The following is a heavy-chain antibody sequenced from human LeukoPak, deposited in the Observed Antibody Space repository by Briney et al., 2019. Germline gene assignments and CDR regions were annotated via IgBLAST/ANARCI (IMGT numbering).Heavy chain of an antibody. CDR1: GFTFSSYE. J-gene: IGHJ6*02. CDR2: ISSSGSTI. D-gene: IGHD1-14*01. Sequence: GGSLRLSSAASGFTFSSYEMNWVRQAPGKGLEWVSYISSSGSTIYYADSVKGRFTISRDNAKNSLYLQMKSLRAEDTAFYYCARNLGVGVLTPSRYNGMDVGAKGPRSPSP. V-gene: IGHV3-48*03. CDR3: ARNLGVGVLTPSRYNGMDV.